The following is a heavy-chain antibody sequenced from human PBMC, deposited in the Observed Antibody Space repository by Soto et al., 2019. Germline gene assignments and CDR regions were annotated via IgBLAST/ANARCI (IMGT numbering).Heavy chain of an antibody. D-gene: IGHD3-10*01. J-gene: IGHJ4*02. Sequence: SETLSLTCTVSGGSISSGDYYWSWIRQPPGKGLEWIGYIYYSGSTYYNPSLKSRVTISVDTSKNQFSLKLSSVTAADTAVYYCARVSVAYYFDYWGQGTLVTVSS. CDR2: IYYSGST. V-gene: IGHV4-30-4*01. CDR1: GGSISSGDYY. CDR3: ARVSVAYYFDY.